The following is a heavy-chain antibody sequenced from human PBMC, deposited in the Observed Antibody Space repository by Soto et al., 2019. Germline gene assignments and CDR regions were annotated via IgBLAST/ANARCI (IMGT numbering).Heavy chain of an antibody. J-gene: IGHJ6*02. D-gene: IGHD2-15*01. CDR2: ISSSSSTI. Sequence: EVQLVESGGGLVQPGGSLRLSCAASGFTFSSYSMNWVRQAPGKGLEWVSYISSSSSTIYYADSVKGRFTISRDNAKKSLYLQMNSLSDEDTAVYYCARDIEDWDIVVVVEKNYYYGMDVWGQGTTVTVSS. CDR3: ARDIEDWDIVVVVEKNYYYGMDV. CDR1: GFTFSSYS. V-gene: IGHV3-48*02.